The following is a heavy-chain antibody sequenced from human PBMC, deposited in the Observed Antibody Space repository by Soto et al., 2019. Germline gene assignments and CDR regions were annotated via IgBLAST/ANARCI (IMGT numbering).Heavy chain of an antibody. CDR1: GGSMSSGGYY. CDR2: IYYSGST. D-gene: IGHD3-3*01. CDR3: AGRVGWLEGAFDF. V-gene: IGHV4-31*03. J-gene: IGHJ4*02. Sequence: SETLSLTCTVSGGSMSSGGYYWSWIRQHPGKGLECIGYIYYSGSTYYNPSLKSRVTISVDTSKNQFSLKLSSVTAADTAVHYCAGRVGWLEGAFDFWGQGTLVTVSS.